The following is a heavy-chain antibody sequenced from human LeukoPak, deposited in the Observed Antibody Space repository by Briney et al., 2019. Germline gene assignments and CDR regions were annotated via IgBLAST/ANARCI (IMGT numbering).Heavy chain of an antibody. CDR1: GFTFSDYY. CDR3: AQDPPPRGYCSGGSCYSPNY. J-gene: IGHJ4*02. Sequence: GGSLSLSCAASGFTFSDYYMSWIRQAPGKGLEWVSNINSSGSNNYYADPVKGRFTISRANTKNSLDLQRKSFGAEATALYYCAQDPPPRGYCSGGSCYSPNYWGQGTLVTVS. V-gene: IGHV3-11*04. CDR2: INSSGSNN. D-gene: IGHD2-15*01.